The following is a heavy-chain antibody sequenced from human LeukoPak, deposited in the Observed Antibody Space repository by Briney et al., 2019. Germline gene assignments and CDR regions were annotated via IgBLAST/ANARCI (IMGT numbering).Heavy chain of an antibody. CDR2: INSDGSST. CDR1: GFTFSSYW. CDR3: AKRAARPAYYFDF. Sequence: GGSLRLSCAASGFTFSSYWMHWVRQAPGKGLVWVSRINSDGSSTNYADSVKGRFTISRDNAKNTLYLQMNSLRAEDTAVYYCAKRAARPAYYFDFWGQGTLVTISS. J-gene: IGHJ4*02. D-gene: IGHD6-6*01. V-gene: IGHV3-74*01.